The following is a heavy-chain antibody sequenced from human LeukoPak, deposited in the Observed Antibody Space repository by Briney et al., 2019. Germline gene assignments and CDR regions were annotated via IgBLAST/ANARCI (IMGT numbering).Heavy chain of an antibody. CDR3: ARPIQIPNYYDSSGYPFDY. CDR2: ISYDGSNK. Sequence: GGSLRLSCSASGFTFSSYAMHWVRQAPGKGLEWVAVISYDGSNKYYADSVKGRFTISRDNSKDTLYLQMHSLRAEDTAVYYCARPIQIPNYYDSSGYPFDYWGQGTLVTVSS. D-gene: IGHD3-22*01. CDR1: GFTFSSYA. J-gene: IGHJ4*02. V-gene: IGHV3-30-3*01.